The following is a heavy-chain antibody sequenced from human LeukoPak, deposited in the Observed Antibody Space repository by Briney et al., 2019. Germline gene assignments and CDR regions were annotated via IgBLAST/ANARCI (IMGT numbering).Heavy chain of an antibody. CDR2: THYRSKWYN. V-gene: IGHV6-1*01. J-gene: IGHJ4*02. D-gene: IGHD1-26*01. Sequence: SQTLSLICATSGDSVSSNSAAWNWVRQSPSRGLEWLGRTHYRSKWYNEYADSVKSRITINPDTSKNQFSLHLNSVTPEDTAVYYCARGITGRNDYWGQGTLVTVSS. CDR1: GDSVSSNSAA. CDR3: ARGITGRNDY.